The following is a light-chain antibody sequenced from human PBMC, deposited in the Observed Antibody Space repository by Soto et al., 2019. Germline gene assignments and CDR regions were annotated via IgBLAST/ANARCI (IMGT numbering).Light chain of an antibody. CDR3: SSYTTAFFYV. CDR2: GVT. Sequence: QSVLTQPASVSGSPGQSITISCTGSSSDIGAFNYVAWYQQLPGKAPNRIIHGVTNRPSGVSSRFSGSKSDYTASLTISGLQAGDEADYYCSSYTTAFFYVFGTGTKVTVL. CDR1: SSDIGAFNY. V-gene: IGLV2-14*01. J-gene: IGLJ1*01.